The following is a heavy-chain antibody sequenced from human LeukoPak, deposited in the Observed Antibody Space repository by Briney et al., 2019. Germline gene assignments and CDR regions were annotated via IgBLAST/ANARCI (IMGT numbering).Heavy chain of an antibody. J-gene: IGHJ4*01. D-gene: IGHD5-24*01. CDR1: GFVFKDYH. CDR2: VSSTGGYI. CDR3: AKLLRDATIYDF. Sequence: GGSLRLSWAASGFVFKDYHVHWFRQAQGKGLKWFASVSSTGGYIYYAESLRGRFTISRDNAKNSVFLQMNSLKVEDTAFYYCAKLLRDATIYDFWGHGVLVTVSS. V-gene: IGHV3-21*01.